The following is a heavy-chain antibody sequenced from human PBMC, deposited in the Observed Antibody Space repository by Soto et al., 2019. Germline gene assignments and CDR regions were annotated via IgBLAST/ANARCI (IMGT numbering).Heavy chain of an antibody. CDR3: ARAAEMATTYFDY. Sequence: EVQLLESGGGLVQPGGSLRLSCAASGFTFSSYAMSWVRQAPGKGLEWVSAISGSGGSTYYADSVKGRFTISRDNAKNTLYLQMNSLRAEDTAVYYCARAAEMATTYFDYWGQGTLVTVSS. CDR2: ISGSGGST. D-gene: IGHD5-12*01. J-gene: IGHJ4*02. V-gene: IGHV3-23*01. CDR1: GFTFSSYA.